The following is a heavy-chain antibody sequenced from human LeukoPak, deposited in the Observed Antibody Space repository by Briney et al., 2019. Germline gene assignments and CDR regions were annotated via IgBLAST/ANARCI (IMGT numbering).Heavy chain of an antibody. CDR2: ISYDGSNK. D-gene: IGHD5-18*01. J-gene: IGHJ4*02. CDR3: ARAAMVNSGDY. V-gene: IGHV3-30*03. CDR1: GFTFSSYW. Sequence: GGSLRLSCAASGFTFSSYWMHWVRQAPGKGLEWVAVISYDGSNKYYADSVKGRFTISRDNSKNTLYLQMNSLRAEDTAVYYCARAAMVNSGDYWGQGTLVTVSS.